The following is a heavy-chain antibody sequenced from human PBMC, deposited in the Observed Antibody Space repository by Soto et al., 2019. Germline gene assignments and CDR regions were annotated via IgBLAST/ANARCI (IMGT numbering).Heavy chain of an antibody. V-gene: IGHV5-51*01. D-gene: IGHD6-19*01. J-gene: IGHJ6*02. CDR1: GYSFTSDC. Sequence: GESLKISCNGSGYSFTSDCIGLVVQMPGKCLEWMGIIYPGDSDTRYSPSFQGEVTISADKSISTAYLQWSTLKASDTATYYCARIGVEAVAGYYYYGMDVWGQGTTVTV. CDR2: IYPGDSDT. CDR3: ARIGVEAVAGYYYYGMDV.